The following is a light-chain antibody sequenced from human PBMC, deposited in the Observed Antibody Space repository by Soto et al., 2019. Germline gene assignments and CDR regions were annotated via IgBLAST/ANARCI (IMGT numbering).Light chain of an antibody. V-gene: IGKV1-39*01. CDR1: QTIKKY. J-gene: IGKJ2*01. CDR3: HKIFSAPFT. Sequence: IQMTQSPSSLSASVGDRVTVTCRASQTIKKYLNWYQCKPGKAPKLLIYGASNLQRGVPSRFSGSGSGTDFTITISRLETEDFGTYYCHKIFSAPFTFGQGTGLE. CDR2: GAS.